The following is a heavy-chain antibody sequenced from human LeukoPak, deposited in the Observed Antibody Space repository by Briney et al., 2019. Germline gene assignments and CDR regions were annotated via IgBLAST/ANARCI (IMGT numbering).Heavy chain of an antibody. J-gene: IGHJ4*02. D-gene: IGHD6-19*01. CDR3: AGSYSSGWIDY. V-gene: IGHV1-69*13. Sequence: SVKVSCKASGYTFTSYAMHWVRQAPGQGLEWMGGIIPIFGTANYAQKFQGRVTITADESTSTAYMELSSLRSEDTAVYYCAGSYSSGWIDYWGQGTLVTVSS. CDR1: GYTFTSYA. CDR2: IIPIFGTA.